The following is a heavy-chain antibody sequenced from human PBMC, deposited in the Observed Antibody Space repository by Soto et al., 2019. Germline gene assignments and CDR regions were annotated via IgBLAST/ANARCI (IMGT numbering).Heavy chain of an antibody. Sequence: QITLKESGPTLVRPTQTLTLTCTFSGFSLTTNGVGVGWIRQPPGKALEWLALVYWDDDKRYSPSLKSRLTITKDSSRSQVLLTVTNMEPVDTATYYRAHRRTTLFPHYSSLGMDVWGQGTTVTVSS. J-gene: IGHJ6*02. CDR1: GFSLTTNGVG. V-gene: IGHV2-5*02. CDR2: VYWDDDK. CDR3: AHRRTTLFPHYSSLGMDV. D-gene: IGHD4-17*01.